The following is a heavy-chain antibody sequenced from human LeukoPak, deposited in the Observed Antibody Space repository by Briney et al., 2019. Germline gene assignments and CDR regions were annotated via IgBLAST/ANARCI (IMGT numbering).Heavy chain of an antibody. V-gene: IGHV3-74*01. Sequence: GGSLRLSCAASGFTFSGYWMHWVRQAPGKGLVWVSRIDSDGSSTGYADFVKGRFTISRDNAKNTLYLQVNSLTAEDTAVYYCASGKSFNGGWYRVDFWGQGTLVTVSS. CDR1: GFTFSGYW. CDR3: ASGKSFNGGWYRVDF. D-gene: IGHD6-19*01. CDR2: IDSDGSST. J-gene: IGHJ4*02.